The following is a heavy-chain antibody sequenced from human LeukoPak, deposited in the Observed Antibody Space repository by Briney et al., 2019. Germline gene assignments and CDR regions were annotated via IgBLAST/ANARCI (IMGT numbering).Heavy chain of an antibody. Sequence: SETLSLTCTVSGGSISSSNYYWGWIRQPPGKGLEWIGSIYYSGSTYYNPSLKSGVTISVDTSKNQFSLKLSSATAADTAVYYCARQSSDILTGYYRGPYYYYGMDVWGQGTTVTVSS. D-gene: IGHD3-9*01. V-gene: IGHV4-39*01. J-gene: IGHJ6*02. CDR1: GGSISSSNYY. CDR2: IYYSGST. CDR3: ARQSSDILTGYYRGPYYYYGMDV.